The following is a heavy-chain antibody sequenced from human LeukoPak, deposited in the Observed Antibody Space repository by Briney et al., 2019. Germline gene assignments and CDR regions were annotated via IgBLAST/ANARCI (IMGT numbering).Heavy chain of an antibody. CDR2: IDGSGGST. Sequence: GGSLRLSCVASGFTFSSYAMSWFRQAPGRGLEWVSAIDGSGGSTYYADSVKGRFTISRDNSKNTLYLQMHSLRAEDTAIYYCAKDRRLPWDYFDSWGQGTRSPSPQ. V-gene: IGHV3-23*01. CDR3: AKDRRLPWDYFDS. CDR1: GFTFSSYA. J-gene: IGHJ4*02. D-gene: IGHD5-12*01.